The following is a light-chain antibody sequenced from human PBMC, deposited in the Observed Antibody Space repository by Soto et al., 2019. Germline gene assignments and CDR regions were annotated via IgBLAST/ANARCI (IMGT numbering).Light chain of an antibody. V-gene: IGKV1-6*01. CDR1: QGIRND. CDR2: AAS. J-gene: IGKJ5*01. CDR3: QQSYSTHRGT. Sequence: AIQMTQSPSSLSASVGDMFTITCRASQGIRNDLGWYQQKPGKAPKLLIYAASSLQSGVPSRFRGSGSGTDFTLTISSLKTEDFANYYCQQSYSTHRGTFGQGTRLEIK.